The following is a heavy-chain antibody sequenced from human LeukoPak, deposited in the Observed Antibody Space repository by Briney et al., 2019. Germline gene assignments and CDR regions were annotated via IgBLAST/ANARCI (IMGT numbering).Heavy chain of an antibody. V-gene: IGHV3-48*03. CDR2: ISSSGSTI. Sequence: GGSLRLSCAASGFTFSSYEMNWVRQAPGKGLEWVSYISSSGSTIYYADSVKGRFTISRDNAKNSLYLQMNSLRAEDTAVYYCAREYYDFWSGYSTFYYYYMDVWGKGTTVTVS. D-gene: IGHD3-3*01. J-gene: IGHJ6*03. CDR3: AREYYDFWSGYSTFYYYYMDV. CDR1: GFTFSSYE.